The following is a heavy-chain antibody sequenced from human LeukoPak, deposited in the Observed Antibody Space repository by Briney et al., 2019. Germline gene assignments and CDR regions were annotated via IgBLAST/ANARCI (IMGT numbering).Heavy chain of an antibody. J-gene: IGHJ4*02. CDR3: AKSRDFWSGPPVDY. D-gene: IGHD3-3*01. Sequence: GGSLRLSCAASGFTFSSYAMHWVRQAPGKGLEWVSAISGSGGSTYYADSVKGRFTISRDNSKNTLYLQMNSLRAEDTAVYYCAKSRDFWSGPPVDYWGQGTLVTVSS. V-gene: IGHV3-23*01. CDR2: ISGSGGST. CDR1: GFTFSSYA.